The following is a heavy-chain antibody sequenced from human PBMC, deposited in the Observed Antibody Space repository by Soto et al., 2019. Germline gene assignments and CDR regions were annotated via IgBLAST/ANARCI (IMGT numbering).Heavy chain of an antibody. CDR3: GSSFYSSIWFRRFDY. V-gene: IGHV4-39*01. D-gene: IGHD6-13*01. J-gene: IGHJ4*02. CDR1: GGSISSSSYY. Sequence: QLQLQESGPGLVKPSETLSLTCTVSGGSISSSSYYWGWIRQPPGKGLEWIGSIYYSGSTYYNPSLKSRVTISVDTSMNQFSLKLSSVTAADTAVYYCGSSFYSSIWFRRFDYWGQGTLVTVSS. CDR2: IYYSGST.